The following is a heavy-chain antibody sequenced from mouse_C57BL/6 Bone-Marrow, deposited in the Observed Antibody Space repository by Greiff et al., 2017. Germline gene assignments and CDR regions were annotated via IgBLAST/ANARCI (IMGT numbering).Heavy chain of an antibody. CDR1: GYTFTDYE. CDR2: IDPETGGT. V-gene: IGHV1-15*01. CDR3: TSDGDY. J-gene: IGHJ2*01. Sequence: VQLQQSGAELVRPGASVTLSCKASGYTFTDYEMHWVKQTPVHGLEWIGAIDPETGGTAYNQKFKGKAILTADKSSSTACMELRSLTSEDSAVYYCTSDGDYWGQGTTLTVSS.